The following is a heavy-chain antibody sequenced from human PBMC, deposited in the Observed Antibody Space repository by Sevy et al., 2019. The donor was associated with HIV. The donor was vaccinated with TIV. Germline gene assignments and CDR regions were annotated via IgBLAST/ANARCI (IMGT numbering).Heavy chain of an antibody. CDR2: INPNSGGT. V-gene: IGHV1-2*04. J-gene: IGHJ6*01. CDR3: TRDRTYSSGWFGNYYYDMDV. Sequence: ASVKVSCKASGYPFTGYYVHWVRQAPGQGLEWMGWINPNSGGTNYAQKFQGWVTMTRDTSITTAYMELGRLRSDETAVYYCTRDRTYSSGWFGNYYYDMDVWGQGTTVTVSS. CDR1: GYPFTGYY. D-gene: IGHD6-19*01.